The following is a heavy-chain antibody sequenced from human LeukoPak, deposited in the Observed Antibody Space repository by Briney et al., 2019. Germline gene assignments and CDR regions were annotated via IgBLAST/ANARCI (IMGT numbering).Heavy chain of an antibody. J-gene: IGHJ4*02. CDR2: ISSSGSTI. V-gene: IGHV3-11*01. CDR1: GFTFSDYY. CDR3: AKGNYDSSGYYTNFDY. Sequence: GGSLRLSCAASGFTFSDYYMSWIRQAPGKGLEWVSYISSSGSTIYYADSVKGRFTISRDNAKNSLYLQMNSLRAEDTAVYYCAKGNYDSSGYYTNFDYWGQGTLVTVSS. D-gene: IGHD3-22*01.